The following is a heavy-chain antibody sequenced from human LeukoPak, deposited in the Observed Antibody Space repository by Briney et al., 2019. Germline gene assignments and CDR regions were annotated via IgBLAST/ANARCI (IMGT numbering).Heavy chain of an antibody. CDR2: ISAYNGNT. D-gene: IGHD2-2*01. CDR1: GYTFTSYA. J-gene: IGHJ5*02. CDR3: AREEYRGVGWFDP. Sequence: GASVKVSCKASGYTFTSYAMHWVRQAPGQRLEWMGWISAYNGNTIYAQKLQGRVTMTTDTSTSTAYMELRSLRSDDTAVYYCAREEYRGVGWFDPWGQGTLVTVSS. V-gene: IGHV1-18*01.